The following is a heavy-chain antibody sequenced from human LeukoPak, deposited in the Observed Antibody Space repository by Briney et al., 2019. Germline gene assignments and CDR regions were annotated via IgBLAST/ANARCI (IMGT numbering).Heavy chain of an antibody. CDR3: ARDEWGDAFDI. CDR1: GFTFSSYR. Sequence: GGTLRLSCAASGFTFSSYRMNWVGQAPGKGLEGVSSISSSSSYIHSADSVRGRFTISRDNAKNSLFLQMNSLRAEDTAVYYCARDEWGDAFDIWGQGTMVTVFS. J-gene: IGHJ3*02. CDR2: ISSSSSYI. V-gene: IGHV3-21*01. D-gene: IGHD1-26*01.